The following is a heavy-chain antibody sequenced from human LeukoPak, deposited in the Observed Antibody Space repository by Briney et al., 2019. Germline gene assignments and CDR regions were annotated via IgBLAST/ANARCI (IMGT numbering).Heavy chain of an antibody. D-gene: IGHD1-7*01. Sequence: SETLSLTCTVSGGSISSGGYYWSWIRQPPGKGLEWIGYIYHSGSTYYNLSLKSRVTISVDRSKNQFSLKLSSVTAADTAVYYCAHNWNYHDAFDTWGQGTMVTVSS. CDR2: IYHSGST. J-gene: IGHJ3*02. CDR3: AHNWNYHDAFDT. CDR1: GGSISSGGYY. V-gene: IGHV4-30-2*01.